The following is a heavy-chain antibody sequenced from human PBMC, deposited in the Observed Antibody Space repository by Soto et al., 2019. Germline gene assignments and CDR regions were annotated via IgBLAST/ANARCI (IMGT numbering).Heavy chain of an antibody. CDR1: GGSIRGYY. CDR2: AYYSGST. D-gene: IGHD6-19*01. CDR3: ARQKAVAGRPFDN. Sequence: SETLSLTCTVSGGSIRGYYWNWIRQPPGKGLEWIGYAYYSGSTNYNPSLKSRVTISVDTSENQFSLKLTSVTAADTAVYYCARQKAVAGRPFDNWGQGTLVTVSS. J-gene: IGHJ4*02. V-gene: IGHV4-59*08.